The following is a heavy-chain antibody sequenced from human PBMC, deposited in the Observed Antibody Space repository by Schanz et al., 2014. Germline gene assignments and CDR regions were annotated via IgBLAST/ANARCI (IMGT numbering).Heavy chain of an antibody. V-gene: IGHV3-11*01. CDR3: AKVRYSSGWRGDYFDA. J-gene: IGHJ4*02. D-gene: IGHD3-9*01. CDR2: IGNGGVTK. Sequence: VQLLESGGGLVQPGGSLRLSCTASGFPFSDYFMAWIRQPPGRGLEWVSYIGNGGVTKYYADSVKGRFTISRDNSKNSLYLQMNSLRAEDTAVYYCAKVRYSSGWRGDYFDAWGQGTLVTVAS. CDR1: GFPFSDYF.